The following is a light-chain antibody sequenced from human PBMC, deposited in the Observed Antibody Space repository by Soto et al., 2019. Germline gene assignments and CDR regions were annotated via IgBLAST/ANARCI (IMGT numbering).Light chain of an antibody. CDR3: QQYYSSPLT. Sequence: DIVMTQSPDSLAVSLGERATINCKSSQSVLYSSNNKNYLAWYQQKPGQPPKLLIYWASTRESGVPDRFSGSGSWTDFTLTISSLQAEDVAAYYCQQYYSSPLTFGGGTKVEIK. CDR1: QSVLYSSNNKNY. V-gene: IGKV4-1*01. CDR2: WAS. J-gene: IGKJ4*01.